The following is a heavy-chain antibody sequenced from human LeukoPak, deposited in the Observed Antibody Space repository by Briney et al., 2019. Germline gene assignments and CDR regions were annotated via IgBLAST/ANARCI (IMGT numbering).Heavy chain of an antibody. J-gene: IGHJ5*02. D-gene: IGHD3-10*01. CDR3: AGGRVRGSIDP. Sequence: GGSLRLSCAVSGFTVGSDYMSWVRQAPGKGLEWVSVIYSGGSRYYADSVRGRFTISRDNSKNTLYLQMNSLRAEDTAVYYCAGGRVRGSIDPWGQGTLATVSS. CDR2: IYSGGSR. V-gene: IGHV3-53*01. CDR1: GFTVGSDY.